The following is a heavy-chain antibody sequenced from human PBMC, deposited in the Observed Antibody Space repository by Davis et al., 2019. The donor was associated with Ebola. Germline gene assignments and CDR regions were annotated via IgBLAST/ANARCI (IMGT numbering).Heavy chain of an antibody. Sequence: GESLKISCAASGFTFNNYWMSWVRQVPGRGLEWVANIQQDGADKHYLESVKGRSTISRDNTKDLVFLELSSLRVEDTGVYYCARDLGLDFAVVTYFDYWGHGAPVTVSS. V-gene: IGHV3-7*01. CDR2: IQQDGADK. CDR1: GFTFNNYW. CDR3: ARDLGLDFAVVTYFDY. D-gene: IGHD3-3*01. J-gene: IGHJ4*01.